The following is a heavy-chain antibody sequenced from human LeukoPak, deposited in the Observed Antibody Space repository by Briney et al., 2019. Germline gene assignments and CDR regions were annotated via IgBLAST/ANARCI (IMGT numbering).Heavy chain of an antibody. CDR3: AKDQNYYGSGSADDAFDI. CDR1: GCTFSSYA. Sequence: PGGSLRLSCAASGCTFSSYAMSWVRQAPGKGLEWVSAISGSGGSTYYADSVKGRFTISRDNSKNTLYLQMNSLRAEDTAVYYCAKDQNYYGSGSADDAFDIWGQGTMVTVSS. V-gene: IGHV3-23*01. CDR2: ISGSGGST. J-gene: IGHJ3*02. D-gene: IGHD3-10*01.